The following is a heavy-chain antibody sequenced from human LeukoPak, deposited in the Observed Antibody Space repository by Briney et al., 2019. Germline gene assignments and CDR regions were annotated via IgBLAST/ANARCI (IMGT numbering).Heavy chain of an antibody. J-gene: IGHJ4*02. CDR2: ITGHGCST. CDR1: GFTFHLYA. CDR3: AKRSYDSSGPTD. Sequence: GGSLRLSCAASGFTFHLYAMHWVCLAPPKGLKWVSLITGHGCSTYYADSVKGRFTISRDNSKNSLYLQMNSLRTEDTALYYCAKRSYDSSGPTDWGQGTLVTVSS. D-gene: IGHD3-22*01. V-gene: IGHV3-43*02.